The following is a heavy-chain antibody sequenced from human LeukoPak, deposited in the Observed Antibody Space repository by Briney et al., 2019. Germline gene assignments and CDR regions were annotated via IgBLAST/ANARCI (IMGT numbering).Heavy chain of an antibody. Sequence: GASVKVSFKASGYTFTSYGISWVRPAPAQGGDGVGLISAYNGKTNYAQKLQGGVTMTTDTSPSTAYMELRRLRSDDTAVYYCARDKGASSGWHHGMDVWGQGTTVTVSS. CDR3: ARDKGASSGWHHGMDV. D-gene: IGHD6-19*01. J-gene: IGHJ6*02. V-gene: IGHV1-18*01. CDR1: GYTFTSYG. CDR2: ISAYNGKT.